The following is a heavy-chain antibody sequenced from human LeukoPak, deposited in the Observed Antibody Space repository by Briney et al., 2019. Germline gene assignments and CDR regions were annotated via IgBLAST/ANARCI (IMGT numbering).Heavy chain of an antibody. CDR3: AVASLRVVVISHFDY. J-gene: IGHJ4*02. Sequence: PGGSLRLSCAASGFTLSTYCMSWVRQAPGKGLEWVANIKQDGSEKYSVYSVKGRFTTSRDNSKKTLYLQMNSLRAEDTAVYYCAVASLRVVVISHFDYWGQGTLVTVSS. V-gene: IGHV3-7*01. D-gene: IGHD3-22*01. CDR1: GFTLSTYC. CDR2: IKQDGSEK.